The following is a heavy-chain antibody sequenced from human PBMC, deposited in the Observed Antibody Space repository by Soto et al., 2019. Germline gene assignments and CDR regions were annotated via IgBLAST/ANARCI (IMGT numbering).Heavy chain of an antibody. D-gene: IGHD3-16*01. J-gene: IGHJ5*02. CDR3: ARGGLGVSWFDP. CDR2: IYYSGST. Sequence: SETLSLTCTVSGGSISSYYWSWIRQPPGKGLEWIGYIYYSGSTNYNPSLKSRVTISVDTSKNQFSLKLSSVTAADTAVYYCARGGLGVSWFDPWGQGTLVTVSS. CDR1: GGSISSYY. V-gene: IGHV4-59*01.